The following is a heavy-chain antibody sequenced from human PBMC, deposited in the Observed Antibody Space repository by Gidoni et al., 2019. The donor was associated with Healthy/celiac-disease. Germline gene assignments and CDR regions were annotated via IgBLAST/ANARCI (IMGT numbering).Heavy chain of an antibody. D-gene: IGHD4-17*01. CDR2: INSDGSST. CDR1: GFTFSSYW. V-gene: IGHV3-74*01. CDR3: ARDRDYGDYDNWFDP. Sequence: EVQLVESGGGLVQPGGSLRLSCAASGFTFSSYWMHWVRQAPGKGLGWVSRINSDGSSTSYADAVKGRFTISRDNAKNTLYLQMNSLRAEDTAVYYCARDRDYGDYDNWFDPWGQGTLVTVSS. J-gene: IGHJ5*02.